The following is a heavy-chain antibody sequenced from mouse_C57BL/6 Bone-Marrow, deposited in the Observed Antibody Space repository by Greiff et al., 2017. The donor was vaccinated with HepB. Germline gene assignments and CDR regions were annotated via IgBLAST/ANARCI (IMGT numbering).Heavy chain of an antibody. CDR1: GFTFTDYY. D-gene: IGHD2-4*01. CDR2: IRNKANGYTT. CDR3: ARRHYDYDEVAMDY. V-gene: IGHV7-3*01. Sequence: EVKLVESGGGLVQPGGSLSLSCAASGFTFTDYYMSWVRQPPGKALEWLGFIRNKANGYTTEYSASVKGRFTISRDNSQSILYLQMNALRAEDSATYYCARRHYDYDEVAMDYWGQGTSVTVSS. J-gene: IGHJ4*01.